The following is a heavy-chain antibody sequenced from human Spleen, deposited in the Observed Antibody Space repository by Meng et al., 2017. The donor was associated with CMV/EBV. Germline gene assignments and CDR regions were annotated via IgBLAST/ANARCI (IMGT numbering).Heavy chain of an antibody. J-gene: IGHJ4*02. V-gene: IGHV3-72*01. CDR3: ARESTHGYSDY. CDR2: TRNKANSYTT. CDR1: GFTFSDHY. D-gene: IGHD6-13*01. Sequence: AAAGFTFSDHYMDWVRQAPGKGLEWVGRTRNKANSYTTEYAASVKGRFTISRDDSKNSLYLQMNSLKTEDTAVYYCARESTHGYSDYWGQGTLVTVSS.